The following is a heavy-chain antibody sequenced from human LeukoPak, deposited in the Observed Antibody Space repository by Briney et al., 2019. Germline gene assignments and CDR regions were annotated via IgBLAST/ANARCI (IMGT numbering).Heavy chain of an antibody. D-gene: IGHD3-10*01. CDR1: GFTFSSSA. V-gene: IGHV3-7*03. CDR2: IKHDETEK. Sequence: GGSLRLSCAASGFTFSSSAMSWVRQAPGKGPEWVANIKHDETEKYYAESVKGRFAISRDNAMNSLYLQMNSLRVEDTAVYYCARLVFGELRYFDYWGQGALVPVSS. J-gene: IGHJ4*02. CDR3: ARLVFGELRYFDY.